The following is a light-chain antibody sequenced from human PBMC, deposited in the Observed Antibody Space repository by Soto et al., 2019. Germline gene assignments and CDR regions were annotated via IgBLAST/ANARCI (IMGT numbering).Light chain of an antibody. J-gene: IGLJ1*01. CDR2: SNN. CDR3: AAWDDSLNGYV. V-gene: IGLV1-44*01. Sequence: QSALTQLPSASGTPGQRVTISCSGSSSNIGSNTVNWYQQLPGTAPKLLIYSNNQRPSGVPDRFSGSKSGTSASLAISGLQSEDEADYYCAAWDDSLNGYVFGTGTEVTVL. CDR1: SSNIGSNT.